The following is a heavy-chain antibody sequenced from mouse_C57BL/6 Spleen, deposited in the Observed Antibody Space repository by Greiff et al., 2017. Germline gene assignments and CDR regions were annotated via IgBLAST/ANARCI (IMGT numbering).Heavy chain of an antibody. CDR3: TRARDYCVAWFAY. Sequence: QVQLQQSGAELVRPGASVTLSCKASGYTFTDYEMHWVKQTPVHGLEWIGAIDPETGGTDYNQKFKGKARLTADKSSSTADMDLRSLTSGDSAVYYCTRARDYCVAWFAYWGQGTLVTVSA. D-gene: IGHD1-1*01. J-gene: IGHJ3*01. V-gene: IGHV1-15*01. CDR2: IDPETGGT. CDR1: GYTFTDYE.